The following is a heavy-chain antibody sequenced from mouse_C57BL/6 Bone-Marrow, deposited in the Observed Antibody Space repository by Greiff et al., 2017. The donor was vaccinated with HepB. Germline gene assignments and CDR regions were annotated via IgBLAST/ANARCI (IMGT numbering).Heavy chain of an antibody. J-gene: IGHJ2*01. CDR3: ARWLLLRFDY. CDR1: GYTFTSYW. CDR2: IHPNSGST. Sequence: QVQLKQPGAELVKPGASVKLSCKASGYTFTSYWMHWVKQRPGQGLEWIGMIHPNSGSTNYNEKFKSKATLTVDKSSSTAYMQLSSLTSEDSAVYYCARWLLLRFDYWGQGTTLTVSS. V-gene: IGHV1-64*01. D-gene: IGHD1-1*01.